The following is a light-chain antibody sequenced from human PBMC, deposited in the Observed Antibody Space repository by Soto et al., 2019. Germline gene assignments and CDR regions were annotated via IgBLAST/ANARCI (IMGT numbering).Light chain of an antibody. J-gene: IGKJ5*01. CDR2: GAS. CDR1: QKISRSY. V-gene: IGKV3-20*01. CDR3: QQYGGTPPIT. Sequence: SPGTLSLSPGERATLSCRASQKISRSYLAWYQQKPGQAPRFLIYGASSRATGIPDRFSGSGSGTDFTLTISRLEPEDFAVYYCQQYGGTPPITFGQGTRLEIK.